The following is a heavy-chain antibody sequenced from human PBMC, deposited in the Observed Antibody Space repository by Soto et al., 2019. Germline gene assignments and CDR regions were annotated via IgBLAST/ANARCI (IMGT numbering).Heavy chain of an antibody. CDR1: GFTFSSYW. J-gene: IGHJ3*02. CDR3: ARESGNSGYEEAFDI. D-gene: IGHD5-12*01. V-gene: IGHV3-7*01. CDR2: IKQDGSEK. Sequence: GGSLRLSCAASGFTFSSYWMSWVRQAPGKGLEWVANIKQDGSEKYFVDSVKGRFTISRDNAKNSLYLQMNSLRAEDTAVYYCARESGNSGYEEAFDIWGQGTMVTVSS.